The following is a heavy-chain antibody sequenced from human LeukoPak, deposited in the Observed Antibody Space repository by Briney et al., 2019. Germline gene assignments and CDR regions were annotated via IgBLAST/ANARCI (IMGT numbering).Heavy chain of an antibody. J-gene: IGHJ4*02. CDR2: ISGSGGST. D-gene: IGHD4/OR15-4a*01. CDR1: GFTFSSYA. V-gene: IGHV3-23*01. CDR3: AKSLGARGAYYFDY. Sequence: GGSLRLSCAASGFTFSSYAMSWVRQAPGKGLEWVSAISGSGGSTYYADSVKGRFTISRDNSKNTLHLQMSSLRAEDTAVYYCAKSLGARGAYYFDYWGQGTLVTVSS.